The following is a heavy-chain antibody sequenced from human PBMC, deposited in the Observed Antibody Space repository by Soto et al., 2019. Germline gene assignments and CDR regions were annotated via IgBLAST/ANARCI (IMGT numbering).Heavy chain of an antibody. CDR3: ARGVSAHTYTAMVTPRFSVWSTYFDY. Sequence: SETLSLTCTVSGGSISSNNYYWSWIRQHPGKGLEWIGYISYGASTYYNPSLRSRLTMSVDTSKNQFSLKLSPVTAADTAVYYCARGVSAHTYTAMVTPRFSVWSTYFDYWGQGTLVTVSS. V-gene: IGHV4-31*03. D-gene: IGHD5-18*01. CDR1: GGSISSNNYY. J-gene: IGHJ4*02. CDR2: ISYGAST.